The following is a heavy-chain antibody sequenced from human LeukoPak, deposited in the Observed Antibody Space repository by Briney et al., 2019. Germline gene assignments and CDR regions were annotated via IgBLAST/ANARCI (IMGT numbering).Heavy chain of an antibody. CDR1: GDSISSYY. CDR2: IYTSGTT. Sequence: SETLSLTCNVSGDSISSYYWGWIRQPPGEGLEWIGYIYTSGTTSYNPSLKSRVTISVDTSKNQFSLRLSSVTAADTAVYYCARSYYDFLTGYYLDYWGQGTLVTVSS. CDR3: ARSYYDFLTGYYLDY. V-gene: IGHV4-4*09. D-gene: IGHD3-9*01. J-gene: IGHJ4*02.